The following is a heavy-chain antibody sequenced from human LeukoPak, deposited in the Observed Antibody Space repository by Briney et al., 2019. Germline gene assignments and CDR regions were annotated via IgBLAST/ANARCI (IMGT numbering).Heavy chain of an antibody. Sequence: GGSLRLSCEASGFTFSSYWMSWVRQAPGKGLEWVANIRDDGGEIYYVDSVKGRFTISRDNAKSSLFLQMNSLSAEDAAVYYCASPYYYGSGSYSVDYWGQGTLVTVSS. CDR1: GFTFSSYW. D-gene: IGHD3-10*01. J-gene: IGHJ4*02. V-gene: IGHV3-7*01. CDR3: ASPYYYGSGSYSVDY. CDR2: IRDDGGEI.